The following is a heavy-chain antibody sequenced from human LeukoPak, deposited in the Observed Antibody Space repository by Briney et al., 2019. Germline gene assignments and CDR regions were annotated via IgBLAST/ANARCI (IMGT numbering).Heavy chain of an antibody. CDR1: GFTFSTYN. CDR3: ARDLGGYYYDSHR. V-gene: IGHV3-21*01. J-gene: IGHJ4*02. CDR2: ISSPSGYI. D-gene: IGHD3-22*01. Sequence: GGSLRLSCAASGFTFSTYNMHWVRQAPGKGLEWVSSISSPSGYIYYADSVKGRFTISRDNAKNSLYLQMNSLRAEDTAVYYCARDLGGYYYDSHRWGQGTLVTVSS.